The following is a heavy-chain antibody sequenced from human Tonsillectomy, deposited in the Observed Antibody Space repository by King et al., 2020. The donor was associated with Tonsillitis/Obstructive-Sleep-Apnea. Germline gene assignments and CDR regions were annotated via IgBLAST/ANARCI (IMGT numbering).Heavy chain of an antibody. CDR3: ARGNSGPTIGNAFDV. J-gene: IGHJ3*01. CDR2: VIPLFGTP. D-gene: IGHD2-2*01. V-gene: IGHV1-69*01. Sequence: QLVQSGAEVKKPGSSVKVSCKTSGGSFSIHAINWVRQAPGQGLEWIGGVIPLFGTPNYAQKLQGRGTINADEATTTAYMELRSLQPDDSAMYYCARGNSGPTIGNAFDVWGQGTMVTVSS. CDR1: GGSFSIHA.